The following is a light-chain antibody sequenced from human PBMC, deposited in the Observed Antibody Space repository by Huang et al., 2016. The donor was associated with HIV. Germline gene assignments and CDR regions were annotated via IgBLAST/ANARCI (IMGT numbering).Light chain of an antibody. Sequence: EIVMTQSPATLSVSPGERATLSCRAGQSVSSNVAWDQQKPGQAPRLLIYGASTRATGNPARFSGSGSGTEFTLTISSLQSEDFAVYYCQQYNNWPRTFGQGTKVEIK. J-gene: IGKJ1*01. CDR1: QSVSSN. V-gene: IGKV3-15*01. CDR3: QQYNNWPRT. CDR2: GAS.